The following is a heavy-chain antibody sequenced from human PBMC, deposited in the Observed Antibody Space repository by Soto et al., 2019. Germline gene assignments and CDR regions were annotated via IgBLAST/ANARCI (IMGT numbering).Heavy chain of an antibody. V-gene: IGHV1-69*06. D-gene: IGHD4-17*01. CDR1: GGTFSSYA. Sequence: SVKVSCKASGGTFSSYAISWVRQAPGQGLEWMGGIIPIFGTANYAQKFQGRVTITADKSTSTAYMELSSLRSEDTAVYYCARARTTVTTPWFYGPTENWGQGTLVTVSS. J-gene: IGHJ4*02. CDR3: ARARTTVTTPWFYGPTEN. CDR2: IIPIFGTA.